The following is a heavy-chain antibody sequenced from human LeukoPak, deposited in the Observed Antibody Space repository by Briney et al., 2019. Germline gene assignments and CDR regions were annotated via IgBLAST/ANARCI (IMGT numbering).Heavy chain of an antibody. J-gene: IGHJ5*02. CDR3: ARDHIAVAGPFDP. CDR2: IGSSPTTI. Sequence: GGSLRLSCAASGFTFSSYSMSWVRQAPGEGLEWVSYIGSSPTTIFYADSVKGRFTISRDNAKNSLYLQMNSLRAEDTAVYYCARDHIAVAGPFDPWGQGTLVTVSS. V-gene: IGHV3-48*01. CDR1: GFTFSSYS. D-gene: IGHD6-19*01.